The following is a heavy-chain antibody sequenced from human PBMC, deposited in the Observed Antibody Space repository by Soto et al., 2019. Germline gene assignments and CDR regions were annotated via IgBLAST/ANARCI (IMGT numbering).Heavy chain of an antibody. CDR3: ARGGGGYGDWYFDL. Sequence: ASVKVSCKASGGTFSSYAISWVRQAPGQGLEWMGGIIPIFGTANYAQKFQGRVTITADKSTSTAYMELSSLRSEDTAVYYCARGGGGYGDWYFDLWGRGTLVTVSS. V-gene: IGHV1-69*06. CDR1: GGTFSSYA. CDR2: IIPIFGTA. J-gene: IGHJ2*01. D-gene: IGHD6-25*01.